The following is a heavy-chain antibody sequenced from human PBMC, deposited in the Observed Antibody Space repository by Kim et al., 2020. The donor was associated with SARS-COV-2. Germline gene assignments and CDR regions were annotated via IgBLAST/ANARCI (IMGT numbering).Heavy chain of an antibody. CDR2: IGIIGGNT. D-gene: IGHD2-2*01. CDR1: GFTFTSYA. V-gene: IGHV3-23*01. J-gene: IGHJ4*02. Sequence: GGSLRLSCEASGFTFTSYAMTWVRQAPGKGLEWVASIGIIGGNTYYADSVKGRFTISRDNSRDTLFLHMNSLRAEDTAVYYCTKRTSGAWPFDYWGQGTLVTVSS. CDR3: TKRTSGAWPFDY.